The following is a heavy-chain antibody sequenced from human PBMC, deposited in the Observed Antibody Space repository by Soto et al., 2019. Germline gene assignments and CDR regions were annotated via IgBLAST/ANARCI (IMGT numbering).Heavy chain of an antibody. Sequence: GGSLRLSCAASGFTVEDSAMHWVRQAPGKGLEWVAVISYDGSNKYYADSAKGRFTISRDNSKNTLYLQMNSLRAEDTAVYSRAKELQGLELVLLEFDSWGQGTLVTVSS. CDR1: GFTVEDSA. CDR2: ISYDGSNK. CDR3: AKELQGLELVLLEFDS. V-gene: IGHV3-30*18. J-gene: IGHJ5*01. D-gene: IGHD1-7*01.